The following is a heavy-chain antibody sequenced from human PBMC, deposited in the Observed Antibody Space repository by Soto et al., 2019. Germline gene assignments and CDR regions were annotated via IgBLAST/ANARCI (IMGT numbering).Heavy chain of an antibody. V-gene: IGHV4-59*01. CDR2: IYYGGST. D-gene: IGHD5-18*01. CDR1: GDSISSYY. Sequence: PSETLSLTCAVSGDSISSYYWSWVRQPPGKGLEWIGYIYYGGSTNYNPSLKSRVTISVDTSKNQFSLRLSSVTAADTAVYYCARDDGYTYGFDYWGQGTLVTVSS. CDR3: ARDDGYTYGFDY. J-gene: IGHJ4*02.